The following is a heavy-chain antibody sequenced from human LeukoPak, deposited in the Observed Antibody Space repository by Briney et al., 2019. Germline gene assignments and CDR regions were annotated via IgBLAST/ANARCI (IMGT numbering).Heavy chain of an antibody. Sequence: GESLKISCKGSGYSFTSYWIGWVRQMPGKGLEWMGIIYPGDSDTRYSPSFQGQVTISADKSISTAYLQWSSLKASDTAMYYCAIGLGSSSCYYYGMDVWGQGTTVTVSS. CDR3: AIGLGSSSCYYYGMDV. J-gene: IGHJ6*02. CDR2: IYPGDSDT. CDR1: GYSFTSYW. D-gene: IGHD6-13*01. V-gene: IGHV5-51*01.